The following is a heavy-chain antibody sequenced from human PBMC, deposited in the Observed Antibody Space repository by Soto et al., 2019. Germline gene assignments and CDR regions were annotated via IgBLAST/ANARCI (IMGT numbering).Heavy chain of an antibody. CDR1: GGSISSSSYY. V-gene: IGHV4-39*01. D-gene: IGHD3-22*01. CDR3: ARSPGGYTPDPDFDY. Sequence: SETLSLTCTVSGGSISSSSYYWGWIRQPPGKGLEWIGSIYYSGSTYYNPSLKSRVTISVDTSKNQFSLKLSSVTAADTAVYYCARSPGGYTPDPDFDYWGQGTLVTVSS. CDR2: IYYSGST. J-gene: IGHJ4*02.